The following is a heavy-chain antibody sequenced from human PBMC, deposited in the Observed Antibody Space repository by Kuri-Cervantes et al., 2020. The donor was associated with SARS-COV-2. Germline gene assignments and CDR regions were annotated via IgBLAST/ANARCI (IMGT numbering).Heavy chain of an antibody. J-gene: IGHJ6*02. Sequence: GESLKISCAASGFTFNNYAMHWVRQTPGEGLEWVAITSYDGTSKYYADSVKGRFTISRDNSKNTLYLQMNNLRGDDTAVYFCARQPDRRYGMDVWGQGTTVTVSS. V-gene: IGHV3-30-3*01. CDR3: ARQPDRRYGMDV. CDR1: GFTFNNYA. CDR2: TSYDGTSK.